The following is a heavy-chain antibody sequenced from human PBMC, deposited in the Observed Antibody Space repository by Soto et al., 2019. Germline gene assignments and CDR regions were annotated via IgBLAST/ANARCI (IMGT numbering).Heavy chain of an antibody. CDR2: ISGNGGST. CDR3: AKWIGPHHFNCYDP. J-gene: IGHJ5*02. Sequence: GSLRLSCAASRFTFSSYALTWVRQAPGRGLEWVSGISGNGGSTYYADSVKGRFTISRDNSKNTLYLQLNSLRAEDTALYYCAKWIGPHHFNCYDPWGPGTLVT. V-gene: IGHV3-23*01. CDR1: RFTFSSYA. D-gene: IGHD2-2*03.